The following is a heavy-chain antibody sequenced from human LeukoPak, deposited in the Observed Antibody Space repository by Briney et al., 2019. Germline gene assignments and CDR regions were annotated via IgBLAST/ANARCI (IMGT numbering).Heavy chain of an antibody. V-gene: IGHV4-59*01. J-gene: IGHJ6*02. CDR2: IYYSGST. CDR3: ARDRGGSGSPSVDFYYYGMDV. Sequence: SETLSLTCTVSGGSISSFYWSWIRQPPGKGLEWIGYIYYSGSTNYNPSLKSRVTISVGTSKSQFSLKLSSVTAADTAVYYCARDRGGSGSPSVDFYYYGMDVWGQGTTVTVSS. CDR1: GGSISSFY. D-gene: IGHD3-10*01.